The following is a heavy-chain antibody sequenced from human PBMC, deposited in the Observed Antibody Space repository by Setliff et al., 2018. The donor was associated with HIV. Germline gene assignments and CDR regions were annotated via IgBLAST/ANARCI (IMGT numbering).Heavy chain of an antibody. CDR1: GGTLKNNA. CDR3: ARCYYDSSGPTDAFDI. V-gene: IGHV1-69*10. D-gene: IGHD3-22*01. Sequence: SVKVSCKASGGTLKNNAISWVRQAPGQGLEWMGGIIPFLGLANYARKFQGRVTMTRDTSRSTVYMELSSLRSEDTAVYYCARCYYDSSGPTDAFDIWGQGTVVTVSS. J-gene: IGHJ3*02. CDR2: IIPFLGLA.